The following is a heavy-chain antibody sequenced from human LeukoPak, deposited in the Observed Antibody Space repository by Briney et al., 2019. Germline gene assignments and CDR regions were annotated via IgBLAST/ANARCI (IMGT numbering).Heavy chain of an antibody. CDR3: AKAKGYFDY. V-gene: IGHV3-23*01. J-gene: IGHJ4*02. CDR2: VSGSGGST. CDR1: GFTFSSYA. Sequence: HAGGSLRLSCAASGFTFSSYAMSWVRQAPGKGLEWVSAVSGSGGSTYYADSVKGRFTISRDNSKNTLYLQMNSLRAEDTAVYYCAKAKGYFDYWGQGTLVTVSS.